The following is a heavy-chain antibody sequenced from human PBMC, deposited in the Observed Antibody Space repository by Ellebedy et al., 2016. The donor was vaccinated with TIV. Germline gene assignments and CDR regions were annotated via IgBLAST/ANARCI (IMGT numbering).Heavy chain of an antibody. CDR3: ALESHFSVSWSFDC. Sequence: GESLKISCAASGLIFSDAWINWVRQAPGKGLEWVGRIKSKSYGGTTEFAAPVKGRFSISRADSESTVYLQMDSLRIEDTAGDYCALESHFSVSWSFDCWGRGTLVAVSS. D-gene: IGHD3-3*01. CDR1: GLIFSDAW. V-gene: IGHV3-15*01. CDR2: IKSKSYGGTT. J-gene: IGHJ4*02.